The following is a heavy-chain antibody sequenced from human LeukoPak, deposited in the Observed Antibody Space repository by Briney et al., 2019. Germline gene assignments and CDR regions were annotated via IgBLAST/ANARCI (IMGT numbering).Heavy chain of an antibody. CDR1: GGSFNNYY. Sequence: MSSETLSLTCAVYGGSFNNYYWTWIRQPPGRGLEWIGQINHSGDTNYNPSLKSRVTISIDPSKNQFSLNLSSVTAADTAVYYCARQQGYGSGRYDWFDPWGQGTLVTVSS. CDR3: ARQQGYGSGRYDWFDP. V-gene: IGHV4-34*01. CDR2: INHSGDT. J-gene: IGHJ5*02. D-gene: IGHD3-10*01.